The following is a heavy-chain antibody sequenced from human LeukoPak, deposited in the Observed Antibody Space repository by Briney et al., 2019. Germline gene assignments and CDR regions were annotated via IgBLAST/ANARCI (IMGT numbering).Heavy chain of an antibody. J-gene: IGHJ5*02. CDR1: GYTFINYG. D-gene: IGHD2-2*01. V-gene: IGHV1-18*01. CDR2: ISHYNGKT. CDR3: ARLPTIVAPAWTHQPFDP. Sequence: GASAKDSCKASGYTFINYGIGWVRQAPGQGVEWMGWISHYNGKTKYAQNPQGRVTMTTDTSTSTAYMDLRSLTFDDTAVYYCARLPTIVAPAWTHQPFDPWGQGTLVIVSS.